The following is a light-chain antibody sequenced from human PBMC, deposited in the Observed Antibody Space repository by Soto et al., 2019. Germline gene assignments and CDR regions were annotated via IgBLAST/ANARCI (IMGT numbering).Light chain of an antibody. J-gene: IGKJ1*01. Sequence: DVVLTQTPLSSPATLGQPASISCRSSQSLVHSDGNTYLSWLQQRPGQPPRLLIYQVSNRCSGVPERDSGSRAGTDFTLKTIRLEAEDGGFYQCVQCAHFPRTFGQGNQVEI. CDR1: QSLVHSDGNTY. V-gene: IGKV2-24*01. CDR3: VQCAHFPRT. CDR2: QVS.